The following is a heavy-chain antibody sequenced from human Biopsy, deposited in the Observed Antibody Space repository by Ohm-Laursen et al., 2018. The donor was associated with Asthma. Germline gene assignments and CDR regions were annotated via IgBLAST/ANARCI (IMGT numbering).Heavy chain of an antibody. D-gene: IGHD6-19*01. CDR1: GGSFTHYF. CDR2: INSRGDT. Sequence: SDTLSLTCPISGGSFTHYFWMWHRPPPGQERVWIVEINSRGDTNYNPSLESRVSITVDTSTYHFSLRLNSVTAADTAVYYCVRGEEVAGTYFKDWDQGTLVTVSS. V-gene: IGHV4-34*01. J-gene: IGHJ1*01. CDR3: VRGEEVAGTYFKD.